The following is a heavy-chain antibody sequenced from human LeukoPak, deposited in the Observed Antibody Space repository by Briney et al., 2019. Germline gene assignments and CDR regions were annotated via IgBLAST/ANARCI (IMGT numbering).Heavy chain of an antibody. CDR3: ARAKVLESYYYYYGMDV. V-gene: IGHV4-61*01. CDR1: GGSISSGSYY. Sequence: SETLSLTCTVSGGSISSGSYYWSWIRQPPGKGLEWIGYIYYSGSTNYNPSLKSRVTISVDTSKNQFSLKLSSVTAADTAVYYCARAKVLESYYYYYGMDVWGQGTTVTVSS. CDR2: IYYSGST. J-gene: IGHJ6*02.